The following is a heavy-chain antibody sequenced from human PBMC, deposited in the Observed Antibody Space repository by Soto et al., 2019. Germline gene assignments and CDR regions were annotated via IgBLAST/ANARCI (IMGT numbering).Heavy chain of an antibody. Sequence: PGGSLRLSCAASGFTVSSNYMSWVRQAPGKGLEWVSVIYSGGSTYYADSVKGRFTISRDNSKNTLYLQMNSLRAEDTAVYYCAKDSKGSFYYYGMDVWGQGTKVTVSS. CDR3: AKDSKGSFYYYGMDV. V-gene: IGHV3-66*01. CDR2: IYSGGST. J-gene: IGHJ6*02. CDR1: GFTVSSNY.